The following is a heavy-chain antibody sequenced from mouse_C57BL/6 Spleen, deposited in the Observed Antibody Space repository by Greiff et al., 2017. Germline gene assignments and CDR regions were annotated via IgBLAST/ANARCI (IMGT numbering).Heavy chain of an antibody. CDR2: IRNKANGYTT. Sequence: EVQVVESGGGLVQPGGSLSLSCAASGFTFTDYYMSWVRQPPGKALEWLGFIRNKANGYTTEYSASVKGRFTISRDNSQSILYLQMNALRAEDSATYYCARYTPDGYYVYLDYWGQGTTLTVSS. J-gene: IGHJ2*01. CDR1: GFTFTDYY. D-gene: IGHD2-3*01. V-gene: IGHV7-3*01. CDR3: ARYTPDGYYVYLDY.